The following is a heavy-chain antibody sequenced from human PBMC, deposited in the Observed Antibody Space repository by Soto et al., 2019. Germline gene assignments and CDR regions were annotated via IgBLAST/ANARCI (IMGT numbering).Heavy chain of an antibody. CDR1: GGTFSSYA. CDR3: AREATVDYYDSSGYNNFDY. V-gene: IGHV1-69*13. CDR2: IIPIFGTA. J-gene: IGHJ4*02. D-gene: IGHD3-22*01. Sequence: SVKVSCKAPGGTFSSYAISWVRQAPGQGLEWMGGIIPIFGTANYAQKFQGRVTITADESTSTAYMELSSLRSEDTAVYYCAREATVDYYDSSGYNNFDYWGQGTLVTVSS.